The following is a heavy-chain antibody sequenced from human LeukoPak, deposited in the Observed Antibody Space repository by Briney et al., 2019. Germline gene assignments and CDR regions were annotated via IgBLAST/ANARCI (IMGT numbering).Heavy chain of an antibody. CDR2: IDPNSGGT. J-gene: IGHJ3*02. CDR1: GYTFTGYY. D-gene: IGHD3-22*01. V-gene: IGHV1-2*02. CDR3: ASLYDSSWDDAFDI. Sequence: ASVKVSCKASGYTFTGYYMHWVRQAPGQGLEWMGWIDPNSGGTNYAQKFQGRVTMTRDTSISTAYMELSRLRSDDTAVYYCASLYDSSWDDAFDIWGQGTMVTVSS.